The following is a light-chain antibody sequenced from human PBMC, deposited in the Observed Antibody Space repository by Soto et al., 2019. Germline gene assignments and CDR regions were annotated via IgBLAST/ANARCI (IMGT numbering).Light chain of an antibody. CDR3: SSYTNINTGACV. CDR1: SGDIGSYNR. Sequence: QSALTQPASVSGSPGQSITISCTGTSGDIGSYNRVSWYQQHPGKAPKLIIYEVTDRPSGVSNRFSGSKSGNTASLTISGLQAEDEAEYYRSSYTNINTGACVFGTGTKLTVL. J-gene: IGLJ1*01. V-gene: IGLV2-14*01. CDR2: EVT.